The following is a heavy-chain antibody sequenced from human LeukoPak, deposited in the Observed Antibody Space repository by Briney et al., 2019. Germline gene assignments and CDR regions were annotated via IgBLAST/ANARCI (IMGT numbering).Heavy chain of an antibody. D-gene: IGHD3-16*02. CDR3: ARVIIISVARWFDP. J-gene: IGHJ5*02. CDR2: IYSGGNK. CDR1: GFTVSSNY. V-gene: IGHV3-66*01. Sequence: GGSLRLSCAASGFTVSSNYMSWVRQAPGKGLEWVSVIYSGGNKYYADSVKGRFTICRDNSKNTLYLQMNSLRAEDTAVYYCARVIIISVARWFDPWGQGTLVTVSS.